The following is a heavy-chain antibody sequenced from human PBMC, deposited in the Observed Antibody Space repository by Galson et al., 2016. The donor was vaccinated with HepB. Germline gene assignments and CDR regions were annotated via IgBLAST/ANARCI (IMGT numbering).Heavy chain of an antibody. CDR3: AKDRIHDGYTFFY. Sequence: SLRLSCAVGGFTFSAYGMHWVRQSVGKGLEWVATISFDGTNTHYADSVKGRFTIPRDDSQDTLYLQLNSLRTDDTATYYCAKDRIHDGYTFFYWGQGSLVTVSS. CDR1: GFTFSAYG. D-gene: IGHD2/OR15-2a*01. V-gene: IGHV3-30*18. J-gene: IGHJ4*02. CDR2: ISFDGTNT.